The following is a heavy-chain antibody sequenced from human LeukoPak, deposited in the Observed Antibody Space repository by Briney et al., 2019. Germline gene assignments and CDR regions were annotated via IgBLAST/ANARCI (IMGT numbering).Heavy chain of an antibody. D-gene: IGHD3-3*01. CDR3: ARVKGSGYRNSIDY. V-gene: IGHV3-20*04. J-gene: IGHJ4*02. CDR1: GFTVSRNF. Sequence: PGGSLRLSCAATGFTVSRNFMSWVRQAPGKGLEWVSGINWNGGSTYYRDSVKGRFTISRDNAKNSLYLQMNSLRAEDTALYYCARVKGSGYRNSIDYWGQGTLVTVSS. CDR2: INWNGGST.